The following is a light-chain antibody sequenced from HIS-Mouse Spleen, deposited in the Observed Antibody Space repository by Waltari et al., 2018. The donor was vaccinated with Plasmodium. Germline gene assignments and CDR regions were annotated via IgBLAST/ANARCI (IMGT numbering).Light chain of an antibody. CDR2: QDS. CDR3: QAWDSSTVV. J-gene: IGLJ2*01. Sequence: SYELTQPPSVSVSPGQTASITCSGDKLGDKYACWYQQKPGQSPVLVIYQDSKRPSGNPERFSGSNSGNTATLTIGGTQAMDEADYYCQAWDSSTVVFGGGTKLTVL. V-gene: IGLV3-1*01. CDR1: KLGDKY.